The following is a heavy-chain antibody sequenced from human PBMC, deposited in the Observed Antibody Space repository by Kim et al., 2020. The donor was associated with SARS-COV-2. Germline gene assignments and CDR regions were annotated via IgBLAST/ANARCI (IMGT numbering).Heavy chain of an antibody. D-gene: IGHD3-10*01. CDR3: ARVGWSLDF. J-gene: IGHJ1*01. Sequence: YTPSLTSRVSMSVDTAKNQFSLRRSSVSAADTAVYYCARVGWSLDFWGQGTLVTVSS. V-gene: IGHV4-4*07.